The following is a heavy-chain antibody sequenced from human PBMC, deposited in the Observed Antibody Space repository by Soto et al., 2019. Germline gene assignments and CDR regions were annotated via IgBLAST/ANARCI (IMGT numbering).Heavy chain of an antibody. CDR1: GFTFSSYW. V-gene: IGHV3-74*01. Sequence: AGGSLRLSCAASGFTFSSYWMHWVRQAPGKGLVWVSRINSDGSSTSYADSVKGRFTISRDNAKNTLYLQMNSLRAEDTAVYYCAKLREYYDFWSGPNWFDPWGQGTLVTVSS. J-gene: IGHJ5*02. D-gene: IGHD3-3*01. CDR2: INSDGSST. CDR3: AKLREYYDFWSGPNWFDP.